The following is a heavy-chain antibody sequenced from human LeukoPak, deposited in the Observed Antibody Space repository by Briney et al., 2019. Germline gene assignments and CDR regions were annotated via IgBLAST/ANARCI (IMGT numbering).Heavy chain of an antibody. CDR1: GFTVSSNS. CDR3: ARFHRGWYFDY. D-gene: IGHD2-15*01. Sequence: GGSLRLSCVASGFTVSSNSMNWVRQAPGKGLEWVSILFSGGSALYADSVKGRFTISRDNSKNTLYLQMNSLRAEDTAVYYCARFHRGWYFDYWGQGTLVTASS. CDR2: LFSGGSA. V-gene: IGHV3-53*01. J-gene: IGHJ4*02.